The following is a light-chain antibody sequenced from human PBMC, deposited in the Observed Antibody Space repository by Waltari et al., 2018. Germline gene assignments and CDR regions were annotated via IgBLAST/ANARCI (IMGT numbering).Light chain of an antibody. J-gene: IGLJ7*01. Sequence: QAVVTQEPSLTVSPGGTVTLTCGSSTGAVTSGHYPYWCQQRPGQAPPTLISDSNNNHSWTPARFSASLLGGKAALTLSGAQPEDEADYYCLLSFSGVHAVFGGGTHLTVL. V-gene: IGLV7-46*01. CDR1: TGAVTSGHY. CDR2: DSN. CDR3: LLSFSGVHAV.